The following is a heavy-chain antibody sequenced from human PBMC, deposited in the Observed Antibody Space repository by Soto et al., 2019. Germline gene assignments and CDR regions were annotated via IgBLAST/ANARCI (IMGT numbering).Heavy chain of an antibody. CDR1: GFTFSSYS. Sequence: PGGSLRLSCAASGFTFSSYSMNGVRQAPGKGLEWVSYISSSSSTIYYADSVKGRFTISRDNAKNPLYLQMNSLRDEDTAVYYCARDLRGYSYGYTFDYWGQGTLVTVSS. D-gene: IGHD5-18*01. CDR2: ISSSSSTI. J-gene: IGHJ4*02. V-gene: IGHV3-48*02. CDR3: ARDLRGYSYGYTFDY.